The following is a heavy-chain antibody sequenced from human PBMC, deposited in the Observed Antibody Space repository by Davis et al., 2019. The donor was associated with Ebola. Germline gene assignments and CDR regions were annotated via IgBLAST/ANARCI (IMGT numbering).Heavy chain of an antibody. CDR3: ARVLAVADPGGYYYYGMDV. CDR1: EFTFSSYA. V-gene: IGHV3-13*01. D-gene: IGHD6-19*01. Sequence: GESLKTSCAASEFTFSSYAMSWVRQAPGKGLELVSAIGTAGDTYYPGSVQGRFTISRENAKNSLYLQMNSLRAGDAAVYYCARVLAVADPGGYYYYGMDVWGQGTTVTVSS. J-gene: IGHJ6*02. CDR2: IGTAGDT.